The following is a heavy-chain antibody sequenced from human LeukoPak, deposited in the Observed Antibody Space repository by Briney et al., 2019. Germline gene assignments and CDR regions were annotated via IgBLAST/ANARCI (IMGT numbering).Heavy chain of an antibody. CDR1: GGSFSGYY. J-gene: IGHJ4*02. V-gene: IGHV4-34*01. CDR3: ARIVRITGTTSPSRHTHFDY. Sequence: PSETLSLTCAVYGGSFSGYYWSWIRQPPGKGLEWIGEINHSGSTNYNPSLKSRVTISVDTSKNQFSLKLSSVTAADTAVYYCARIVRITGTTSPSRHTHFDYWGQGTLVTVSS. CDR2: INHSGST. D-gene: IGHD1-20*01.